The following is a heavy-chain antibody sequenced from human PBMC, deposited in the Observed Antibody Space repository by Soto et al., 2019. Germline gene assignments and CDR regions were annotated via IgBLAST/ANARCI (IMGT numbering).Heavy chain of an antibody. CDR3: ARDVDADFRTDFDY. J-gene: IGHJ4*02. CDR2: INAGNGNT. V-gene: IGHV1-3*01. D-gene: IGHD4-17*01. Sequence: ASVKVSCKASGYTFTSYAMHWVRQAPGQRLEWMGWINAGNGNTKYSQKFQGRVTISRDNAENSVYLEMDSLRAEDTALYYCARDVDADFRTDFDYWGRGTLVTVSS. CDR1: GYTFTSYA.